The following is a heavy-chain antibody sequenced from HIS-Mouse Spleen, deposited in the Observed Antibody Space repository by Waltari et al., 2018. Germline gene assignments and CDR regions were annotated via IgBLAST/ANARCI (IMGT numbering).Heavy chain of an antibody. CDR3: ARGRRVDIVVVPAAIREYYYYGMDV. J-gene: IGHJ6*02. Sequence: QVQLVQSGAEVKKPGASVKVSCKASGYTFTGYYMHWVRQAPGQGLEWMGWINPNSGGTNYAQKFQGRVTMTRDTSISTAYMELSRVRSDDTTVYFCARGRRVDIVVVPAAIREYYYYGMDVWGQGTTVTVSS. V-gene: IGHV1-2*02. D-gene: IGHD2-2*01. CDR2: INPNSGGT. CDR1: GYTFTGYY.